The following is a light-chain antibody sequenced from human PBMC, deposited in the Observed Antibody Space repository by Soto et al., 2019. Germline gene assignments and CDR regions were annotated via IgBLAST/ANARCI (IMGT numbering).Light chain of an antibody. J-gene: IGLJ1*01. V-gene: IGLV2-14*01. Sequence: QSVLTQPASVSGSPGQSITISCTGNSSDIGFYNYVSWYQQHPGKAPKLMIYDVSDRPSGISYRFSGSKSGNTASLTISGLQAEDEADYYCTSYTNRPSYVFGTGTKLSVL. CDR2: DVS. CDR1: SSDIGFYNY. CDR3: TSYTNRPSYV.